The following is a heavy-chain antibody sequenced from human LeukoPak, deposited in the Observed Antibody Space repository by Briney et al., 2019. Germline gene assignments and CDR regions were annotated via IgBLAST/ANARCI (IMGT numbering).Heavy chain of an antibody. V-gene: IGHV3-66*01. CDR3: ALSSSSKCFDS. D-gene: IGHD6-6*01. CDR2: IYSGGRT. CDR1: GFTVSSNY. J-gene: IGHJ5*01. Sequence: QPRGSLRLSCAASGFTVSSNYMSWVRQASGKGLEWVSAIYSGGRTYYADSVKGRFTISRDNSKNTVYLQMNSLRAEDTAVYYCALSSSSKCFDSWGQGTLVTVSS.